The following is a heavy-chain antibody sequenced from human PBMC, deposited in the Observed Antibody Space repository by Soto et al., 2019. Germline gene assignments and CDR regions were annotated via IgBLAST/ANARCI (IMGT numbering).Heavy chain of an antibody. D-gene: IGHD1-20*01. CDR2: ISAYNGNT. V-gene: IGHV1-18*01. CDR3: ARDSIPYNWNDPNLDY. Sequence: GASVKVSCKASGYTFTSYGISWVRQAPGQGLEWMGWISAYNGNTNYAQKLQGRVTMTTDTSTSTAYMELRSLRSDDTAVYYCARDSIPYNWNDPNLDYWGQGTLVTVSS. CDR1: GYTFTSYG. J-gene: IGHJ4*02.